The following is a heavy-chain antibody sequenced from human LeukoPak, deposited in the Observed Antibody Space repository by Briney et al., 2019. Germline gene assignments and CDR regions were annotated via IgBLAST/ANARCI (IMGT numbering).Heavy chain of an antibody. V-gene: IGHV1-69*04. CDR3: ARIDGYNPPDY. J-gene: IGHJ4*02. D-gene: IGHD5-12*01. CDR1: GGTFSSYA. Sequence: SVKASCKASGGTFSSYAISWVRQAPGQGLEWMGRIIPILGIANYAQKFQGRVTITADKSTSTAYMELSSLRSEDTAVYYCARIDGYNPPDYWGQGTLVTVSS. CDR2: IIPILGIA.